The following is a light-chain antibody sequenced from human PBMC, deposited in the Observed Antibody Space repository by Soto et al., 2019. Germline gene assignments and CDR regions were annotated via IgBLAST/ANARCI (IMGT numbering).Light chain of an antibody. CDR3: GTWDSSLSAGV. Sequence: QSVLTQPPSVSAAPGQKVTISCSGSSSNIGNNYVSWYQQLPGTAPKLLIYENNKRPSGIPDRFSGSQSGTSATLGITGLQTGHAADYYCGTWDSSLSAGVFGTGTKVTVL. J-gene: IGLJ1*01. CDR1: SSNIGNNY. V-gene: IGLV1-51*02. CDR2: ENN.